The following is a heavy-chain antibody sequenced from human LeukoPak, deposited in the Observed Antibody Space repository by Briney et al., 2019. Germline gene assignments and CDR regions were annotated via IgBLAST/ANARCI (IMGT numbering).Heavy chain of an antibody. D-gene: IGHD3/OR15-3a*01. V-gene: IGHV3-7*01. J-gene: IGHJ4*02. CDR3: ADVLDWAY. CDR1: GFSFSNYW. CDR2: IREDGSEK. Sequence: GGSLRLSCAASGFSFSNYWMSWVRQAPGKGLEWVATIREDGSEKYYVYSVKGRFTISRDNAKKSLYLQMNSLRAEDTALYYCADVLDWAYWGQGTLVTVSS.